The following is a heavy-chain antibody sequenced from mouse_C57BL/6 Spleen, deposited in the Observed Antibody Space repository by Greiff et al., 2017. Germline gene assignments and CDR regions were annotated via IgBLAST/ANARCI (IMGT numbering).Heavy chain of an antibody. V-gene: IGHV5-9*01. CDR3: ARRWDGNYWYFDV. CDR1: GFTFSSYT. J-gene: IGHJ1*03. D-gene: IGHD2-1*01. CDR2: ISGGGGNT. Sequence: DVHLVESGGGLVKPGGSLKLSCAASGFTFSSYTMSWVRQTPEKRLEWVATISGGGGNTYYPDSVKGRFTISRDNAKNTLYLQMSSLRSEDTALYYCARRWDGNYWYFDVWGTGTTVTVSS.